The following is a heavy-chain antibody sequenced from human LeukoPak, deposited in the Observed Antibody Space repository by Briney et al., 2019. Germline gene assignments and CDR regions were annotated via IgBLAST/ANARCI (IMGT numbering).Heavy chain of an antibody. J-gene: IGHJ6*02. D-gene: IGHD5-18*01. CDR3: ARVGGYTYGNYYYYGMDV. CDR2: INTNTGNP. V-gene: IGHV7-4-1*02. Sequence: ASVKVSCKASGYTFNSYAFSWVRQAPGQGLEWMGWINTNTGNPTYARGFTGRFVFSLDTSVNTAYMEISSLKAEDTAVYYCARVGGYTYGNYYYYGMDVWGQGTTVTVSS. CDR1: GYTFNSYA.